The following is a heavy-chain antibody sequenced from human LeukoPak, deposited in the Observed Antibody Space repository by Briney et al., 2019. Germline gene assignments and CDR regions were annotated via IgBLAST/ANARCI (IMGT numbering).Heavy chain of an antibody. CDR3: GRVSRLGREGNSNVD. J-gene: IGHJ4*02. V-gene: IGHV4-61*01. CDR1: GGSVSSGSYY. CDR2: IYYSGST. D-gene: IGHD5-24*01. Sequence: SETPSLTCTVSGGSVSSGSYYWSWIRQPPGKGLEWIGYIYYSGSTNYNPPLKSRVTISVDTSKNRFSLKLSSVTAADTAVYYCGRVSRLGREGNSNVDWGQGTLVTVSS.